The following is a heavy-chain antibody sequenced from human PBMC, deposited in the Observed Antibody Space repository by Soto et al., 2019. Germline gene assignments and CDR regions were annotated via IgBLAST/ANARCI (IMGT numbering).Heavy chain of an antibody. CDR3: ARDLGRIAAAGYYYYGMDV. Sequence: ASVKVSCKASGYTFTGYYMHWVRQAPGQGPEWMGWINPNSGGTNYAQKFQGWVTMTRDTSISTAYMELSRLRSDDTAVYYCARDLGRIAAAGYYYYGMDVWGQGTTVTVSS. CDR1: GYTFTGYY. J-gene: IGHJ6*02. V-gene: IGHV1-2*04. D-gene: IGHD6-13*01. CDR2: INPNSGGT.